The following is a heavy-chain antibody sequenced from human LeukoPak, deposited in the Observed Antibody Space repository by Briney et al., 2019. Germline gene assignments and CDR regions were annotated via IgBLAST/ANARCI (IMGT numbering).Heavy chain of an antibody. V-gene: IGHV4-34*01. CDR1: GFTFSSYA. D-gene: IGHD3-10*01. J-gene: IGHJ4*02. CDR2: INHSGST. Sequence: GSLRLSCAASGFTFSSYAMSWVRQPPGKGLEWIGEINHSGSTNYNPSLKSRVTISVDTSRNQFSLKLSSVTAADTAVYYCARSPTLYYYGSGSYYKRGYFDYWGQGTLVTVSS. CDR3: ARSPTLYYYGSGSYYKRGYFDY.